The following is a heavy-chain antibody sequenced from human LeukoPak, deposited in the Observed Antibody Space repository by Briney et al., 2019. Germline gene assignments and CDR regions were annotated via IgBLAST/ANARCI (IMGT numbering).Heavy chain of an antibody. D-gene: IGHD3-22*01. Sequence: PGGSLRLSCAASGFTFSSYGMHWVRQAPGKGLEWVAFIRYDGSNKYYADSVKGRFTISRDNSKNTLYVQMNSLRAEDTAVYYCARGGLKKTYYYDSSGYYYDYWGQGTLVTVSS. CDR1: GFTFSSYG. CDR3: ARGGLKKTYYYDSSGYYYDY. J-gene: IGHJ4*02. V-gene: IGHV3-30*02. CDR2: IRYDGSNK.